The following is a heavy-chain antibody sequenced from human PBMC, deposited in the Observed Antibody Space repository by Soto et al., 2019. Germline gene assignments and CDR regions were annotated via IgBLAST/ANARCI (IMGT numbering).Heavy chain of an antibody. CDR1: GFTFSDYA. Sequence: EVQLLESGGGLVQPGGSLRLSCAASGFTFSDYAMSWVRQAPGKGLEWVSGIGADSETTWYADSVKGRFVISRDNSKGTFYLQMNSLRADDTARYFCAKPGCGRGGCYPYDFAFWGQGTLVTGSS. V-gene: IGHV3-23*01. J-gene: IGHJ4*02. D-gene: IGHD2-15*01. CDR2: IGADSETT. CDR3: AKPGCGRGGCYPYDFAF.